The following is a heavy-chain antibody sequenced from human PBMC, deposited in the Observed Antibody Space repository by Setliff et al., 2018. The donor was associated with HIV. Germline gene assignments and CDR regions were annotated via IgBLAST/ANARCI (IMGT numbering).Heavy chain of an antibody. V-gene: IGHV4-61*09. CDR1: GGSISSGSYY. J-gene: IGHJ6*03. CDR3: AREAGEYPVTDYYYYYMDV. Sequence: SETLSLTCTVSGGSISSGSYYWTWIRQPAGKGLEWIGQIYTSGSTNYNPALKSRVIISVDTSKNQFSLKLSSVTAADTAVYYCAREAGEYPVTDYYYYYMDVWGKGTTVTVSS. D-gene: IGHD4-17*01. CDR2: IYTSGST.